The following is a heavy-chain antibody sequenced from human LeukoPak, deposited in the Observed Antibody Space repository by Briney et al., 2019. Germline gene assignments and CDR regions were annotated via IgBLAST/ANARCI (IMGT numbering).Heavy chain of an antibody. D-gene: IGHD2-2*01. J-gene: IGHJ6*03. CDR1: GFVFSDYN. CDR3: ARGLDCSSTSCRYYYYYMDV. Sequence: GGSLRLSCVASGFVFSDYNMNWVRQAPGKGLEWVANIKQDGSEKYYVDSVKGRFTISRDNAKNSLYLQMNSLRAEDTAVYYCARGLDCSSTSCRYYYYYMDVWGKGTTVTVSS. V-gene: IGHV3-7*01. CDR2: IKQDGSEK.